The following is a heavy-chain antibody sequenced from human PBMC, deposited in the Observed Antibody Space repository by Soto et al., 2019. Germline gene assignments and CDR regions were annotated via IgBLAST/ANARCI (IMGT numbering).Heavy chain of an antibody. CDR1: GFTFSSYE. CDR3: ARVITGTTRGMDV. Sequence: GGSLRLSCAASGFTFSSYEMNWVRQAPGKGLEWVSYISSSGSTIYYADSVKGRFTISRDNAKNSLYLQMNSLRAEDTAVYYCARVITGTTRGMDVWGQGTTVTVSS. V-gene: IGHV3-48*03. J-gene: IGHJ6*02. D-gene: IGHD1-7*01. CDR2: ISSSGSTI.